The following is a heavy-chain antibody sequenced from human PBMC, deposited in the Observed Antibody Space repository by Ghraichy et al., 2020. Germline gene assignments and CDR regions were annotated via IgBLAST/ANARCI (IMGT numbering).Heavy chain of an antibody. J-gene: IGHJ3*02. CDR1: GFSLSTSGMC. D-gene: IGHD6-19*01. V-gene: IGHV2-70*01. CDR2: IDWDDDK. Sequence: SGPTLVKPTQTLTLTCTFSGFSLSTSGMCVSWIRQPPGKALEWLALIDWDDDKYYSTSLKTRLTISKDTSKNQVVLTMTNMDPVDTATYYCARCIAVAGTQCAFDIWGQGTMVTVSS. CDR3: ARCIAVAGTQCAFDI.